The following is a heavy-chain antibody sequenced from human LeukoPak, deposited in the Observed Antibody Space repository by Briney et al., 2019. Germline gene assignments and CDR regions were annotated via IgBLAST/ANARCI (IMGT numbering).Heavy chain of an antibody. D-gene: IGHD3-22*01. CDR3: AKDHYYDSSGYLFDC. CDR1: GFTFDDYA. V-gene: IGHV3-9*01. Sequence: PGRSLRLSCAASGFTFDDYAMHWVRQAPGKGLEWVSGISWNSGSIGYADSVKGRFTISRDNAKNSLYLQMNSLRAEDTALYYCAKDHYYDSSGYLFDCWGQGTLVTVSS. CDR2: ISWNSGSI. J-gene: IGHJ4*02.